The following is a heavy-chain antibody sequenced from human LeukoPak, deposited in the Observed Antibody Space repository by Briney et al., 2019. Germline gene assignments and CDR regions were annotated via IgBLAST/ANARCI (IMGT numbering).Heavy chain of an antibody. CDR3: ARDYGGNSNWYFDL. D-gene: IGHD4-23*01. V-gene: IGHV4-30-2*01. Sequence: PSQTLSLTCAVSGGSISSGGYSWSWIRQPQGKGLEWIGYIYHSGSTYYNPSLKSRVTISVDRSKNQFSLKLSSVTAADTAVYYCARDYGGNSNWYFDLWGRGTLVTVSS. J-gene: IGHJ2*01. CDR2: IYHSGST. CDR1: GGSISSGGYS.